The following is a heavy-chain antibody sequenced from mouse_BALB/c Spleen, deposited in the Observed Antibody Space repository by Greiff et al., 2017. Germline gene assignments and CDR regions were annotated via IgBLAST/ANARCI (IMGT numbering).Heavy chain of an antibody. CDR2: IWGDGST. Sequence: QGQLKESGPGLVAPSQSLSITCTVSGFSLTGYGVNWVRQPPGKGLEWLGMIWGDGSTDYNSALKSRLSISKDNSKSQVFLKMNSLQTDDTARYYCAREAYGSSFFDYWGQGTTLTVSS. CDR1: GFSLTGYG. CDR3: AREAYGSSFFDY. J-gene: IGHJ2*01. V-gene: IGHV2-6-7*01. D-gene: IGHD1-1*01.